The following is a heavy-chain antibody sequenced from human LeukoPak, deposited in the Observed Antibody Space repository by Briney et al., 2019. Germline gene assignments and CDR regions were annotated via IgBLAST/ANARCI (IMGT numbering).Heavy chain of an antibody. J-gene: IGHJ6*02. CDR2: IGTAGDT. Sequence: QPGGSLTLSCAASGFTFSSYDMHWVRQATGKGLEWVSAIGTAGDTYYPGSVKGRFTISREKAKNFLYLQMKSMRAGDRAVYYCARDGRLYGMDVWGQGTTVTVSS. D-gene: IGHD2-15*01. CDR3: ARDGRLYGMDV. CDR1: GFTFSSYD. V-gene: IGHV3-13*01.